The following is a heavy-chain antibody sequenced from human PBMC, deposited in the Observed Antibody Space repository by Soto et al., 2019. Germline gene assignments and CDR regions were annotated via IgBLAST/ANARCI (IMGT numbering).Heavy chain of an antibody. CDR2: MNPNSGNT. CDR1: GYTFTSYD. CDR3: ARCLRWGSYRYPYYYYYMDV. V-gene: IGHV1-8*01. J-gene: IGHJ6*03. Sequence: ASVKVSCKASGYTFTSYDINWVRQATGQGLEWMGWMNPNSGNTGYAQKFQGRVTMTRNTSISTAYMELSSLRSEDTAVYYCARCLRWGSYRYPYYYYYMDVWGKGTTVTVSS. D-gene: IGHD3-16*02.